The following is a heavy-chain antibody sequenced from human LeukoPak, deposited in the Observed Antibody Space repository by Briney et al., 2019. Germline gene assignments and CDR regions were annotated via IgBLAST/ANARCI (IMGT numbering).Heavy chain of an antibody. Sequence: GGSLRLSCAASGFNFDDYAMHWVRQAPGKGLEWVSGISSNGYSVGYADSVKGRFSISRDSAKNSLYLQMNSLRVEDTAVFYCARDQYDTWSRRGNFDSWGQGTLVIVSS. CDR1: GFNFDDYA. D-gene: IGHD3-3*01. CDR2: ISSNGYSV. CDR3: ARDQYDTWSRRGNFDS. J-gene: IGHJ4*02. V-gene: IGHV3-9*01.